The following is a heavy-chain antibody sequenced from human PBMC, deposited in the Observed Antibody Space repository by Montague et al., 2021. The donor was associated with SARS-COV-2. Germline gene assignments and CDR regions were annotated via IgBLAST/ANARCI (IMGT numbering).Heavy chain of an antibody. V-gene: IGHV4-39*01. Sequence: SETLSLTCSVSGGSFSSSSYYWGWIRQPPGKGPEWIGDLHYAGSAYYNPSLRSRVTISADTSKNQFSLKLNSVTAADTAVYYCVATYNGNWYYFDYWGQGTLVTVSS. CDR3: VATYNGNWYYFDY. D-gene: IGHD6-13*01. J-gene: IGHJ4*02. CDR1: GGSFSSSSYY. CDR2: LHYAGSA.